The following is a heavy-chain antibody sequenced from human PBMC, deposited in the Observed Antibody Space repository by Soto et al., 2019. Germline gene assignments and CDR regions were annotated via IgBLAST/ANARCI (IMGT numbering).Heavy chain of an antibody. CDR2: ISGSGDST. Sequence: GGSLRLSCAASGFTFSSYALTWVRQAPGKGLEWVSSISGSGDSTYYADSVKGRFTISRDNSKNTLYLQMNSLRAEDTAVYYCAKPLITIFGVVSPTYYYYGMDVWGQGTTVTLSS. D-gene: IGHD3-3*01. CDR1: GFTFSSYA. J-gene: IGHJ6*02. CDR3: AKPLITIFGVVSPTYYYYGMDV. V-gene: IGHV3-23*01.